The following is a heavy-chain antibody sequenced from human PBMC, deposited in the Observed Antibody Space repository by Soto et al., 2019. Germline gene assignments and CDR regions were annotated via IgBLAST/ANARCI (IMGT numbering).Heavy chain of an antibody. V-gene: IGHV1-18*01. Sequence: QVQLVQSGAEVKKPGASVKVSCKASGYTFTSYGISWVRQAPGQGLEWMGWISAYNGNTNYAQKLQGRVTMTTDTSTSTAYREQRSLRSDDTAVYYCARDIVLVPAAIANWFDPWGQGTLVTVSS. CDR2: ISAYNGNT. CDR3: ARDIVLVPAAIANWFDP. CDR1: GYTFTSYG. D-gene: IGHD2-2*01. J-gene: IGHJ5*02.